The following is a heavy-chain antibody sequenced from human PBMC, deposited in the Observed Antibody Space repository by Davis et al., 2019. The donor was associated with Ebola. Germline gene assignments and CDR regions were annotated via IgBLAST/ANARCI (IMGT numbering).Heavy chain of an antibody. CDR1: GYSFTSYW. J-gene: IGHJ4*02. CDR3: ARSAGYWSQGNWDFDF. Sequence: GESLKISCKASGYSFTSYWIVWVRQMPGKGLECMGIIFPGDSDTRYSPSFEGQVTISADKSINTAYLQWSTLEASDTAIYYCARSAGYWSQGNWDFDFWGQGTLVTVSS. V-gene: IGHV5-51*01. CDR2: IFPGDSDT. D-gene: IGHD3-9*01.